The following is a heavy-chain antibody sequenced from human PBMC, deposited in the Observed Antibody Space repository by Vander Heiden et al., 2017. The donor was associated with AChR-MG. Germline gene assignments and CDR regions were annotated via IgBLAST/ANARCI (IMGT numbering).Heavy chain of an antibody. Sequence: QVQLVESGGGVVQPGRSLRLSCAASGFTFSSYGLHWVRQAPGKGLEWVAVIWYDGSNKYYADSVKGRFTISRDNSKNTLYLQMNSLRAEDTAVYYCARDRPSGFTTYGMDVWGQGTTVTVSS. CDR1: GFTFSSYG. CDR2: IWYDGSNK. V-gene: IGHV3-33*01. J-gene: IGHJ6*02. D-gene: IGHD3-10*01. CDR3: ARDRPSGFTTYGMDV.